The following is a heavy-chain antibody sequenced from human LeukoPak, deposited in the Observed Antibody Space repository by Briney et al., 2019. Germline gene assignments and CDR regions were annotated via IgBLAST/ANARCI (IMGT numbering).Heavy chain of an antibody. Sequence: GGSLRLPCAASGFTFSTYSMNWVRQAPGKGLEWVSYISSSSSTLYYADSVKGRFTISRDNAKNSLYLQMNSLRAEDTAVYYCARGGSPDYGDYNWFDPWGQGTLVTVSS. J-gene: IGHJ5*02. CDR3: ARGGSPDYGDYNWFDP. V-gene: IGHV3-48*01. CDR2: ISSSSSTL. CDR1: GFTFSTYS. D-gene: IGHD4-17*01.